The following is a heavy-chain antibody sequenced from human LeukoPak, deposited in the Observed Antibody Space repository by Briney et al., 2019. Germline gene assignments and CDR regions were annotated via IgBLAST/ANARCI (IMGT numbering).Heavy chain of an antibody. D-gene: IGHD1-7*01. Sequence: GGSLRLSCAASGFTVSSFYMSWIRQAPGKGLEWVSYISSSGSTIYYADSVKGRFTISRDNAKNSLYLQMNSLRAEDTAVYYCARDSRAWNYPSRFDYWGQGTLVTVSS. CDR1: GFTVSSFY. V-gene: IGHV3-11*04. CDR3: ARDSRAWNYPSRFDY. J-gene: IGHJ4*02. CDR2: ISSSGSTI.